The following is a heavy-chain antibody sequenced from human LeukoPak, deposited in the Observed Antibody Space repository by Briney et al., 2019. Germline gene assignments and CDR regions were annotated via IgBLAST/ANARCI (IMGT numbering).Heavy chain of an antibody. V-gene: IGHV3-30*18. D-gene: IGHD3-22*01. J-gene: IGHJ4*02. CDR1: GFTFSSYG. CDR3: AKDAVQWLSPRLFDY. Sequence: PGGSLRLSCAASGFTFSSYGMHWVRQPPGKGLEWVAFISYDGSNKYYADSVKGRFTISRDNSKNTLYLQMNSLRAEDTAVYYCAKDAVQWLSPRLFDYWGQGTLVTVSS. CDR2: ISYDGSNK.